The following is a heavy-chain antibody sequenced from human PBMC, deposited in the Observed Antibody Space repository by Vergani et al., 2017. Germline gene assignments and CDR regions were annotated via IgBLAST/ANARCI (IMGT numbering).Heavy chain of an antibody. J-gene: IGHJ4*02. CDR3: AGDRQQLWRYYFDY. V-gene: IGHV3-11*01. Sequence: QVQLVESGGGLVKPGGSLRLSCAASGFTFSDYYMSWIRQAPGQGLEWVSCISSSGSTIYYADSVQGRFTISRDNAKTSLYLQLNSLRAEDTAVYYCAGDRQQLWRYYFDYWGQGTRVTVSS. CDR1: GFTFSDYY. CDR2: ISSSGSTI. D-gene: IGHD5-18*01.